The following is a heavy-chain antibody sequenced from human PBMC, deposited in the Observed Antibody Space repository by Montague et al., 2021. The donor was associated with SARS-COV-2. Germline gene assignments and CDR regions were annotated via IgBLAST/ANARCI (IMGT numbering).Heavy chain of an antibody. CDR1: DGSISHSS. Sequence: SETLSLTCAVYDGSISHSSWTWIRQPPGKGLEWLGEINYRGSTNYNPSLKSRVTISVDTSKNQFSLKLTSVTAADTAVYYCARGRQHINMIVVVVTGGEYCFDFWGQGTLVAVSS. CDR3: ARGRQHINMIVVVVTGGEYCFDF. CDR2: INYRGST. V-gene: IGHV4-34*01. J-gene: IGHJ4*02. D-gene: IGHD3-22*01.